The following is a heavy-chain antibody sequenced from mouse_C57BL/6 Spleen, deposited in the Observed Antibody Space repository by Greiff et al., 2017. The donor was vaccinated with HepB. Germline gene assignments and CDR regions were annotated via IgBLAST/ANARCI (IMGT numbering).Heavy chain of an antibody. CDR1: GYTFTSYW. D-gene: IGHD1-2*01. J-gene: IGHJ2*01. CDR3: ARSAYYGVDY. V-gene: IGHV1-69*01. Sequence: QVQLQQPGAELVMPGASVKLSCKASGYTFTSYWMHWVKQRPGQGLEWIGEIDPSDSYTNYNQKFKGKSTLTVDKSSSTAYMQLSSLTSEDSAVYYCARSAYYGVDYRGQGTTLTVSS. CDR2: IDPSDSYT.